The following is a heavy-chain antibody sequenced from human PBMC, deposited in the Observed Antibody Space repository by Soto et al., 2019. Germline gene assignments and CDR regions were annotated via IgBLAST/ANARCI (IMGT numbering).Heavy chain of an antibody. CDR1: GGTFSSYA. CDR2: IIPIFGTA. J-gene: IGHJ6*02. Sequence: QVQLVQSGDAVKKPGSSVKVSCKASGGTFSSYAISWVRQAPGQGLEWMGGIIPIFGTANYAQKFQGRVTNTADDSRSTAYMELSSLRSEDTAVYYCARSDQSVVAATPYYYYYYGMYVWGQWTTGTVSS. V-gene: IGHV1-69*01. D-gene: IGHD2-15*01. CDR3: ARSDQSVVAATPYYYYYYGMYV.